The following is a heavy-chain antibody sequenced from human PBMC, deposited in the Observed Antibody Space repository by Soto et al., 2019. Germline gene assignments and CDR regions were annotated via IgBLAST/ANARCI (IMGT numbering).Heavy chain of an antibody. CDR1: GYSFTSYG. J-gene: IGHJ6*02. CDR3: ARANGNYYYYYGMDV. CDR2: ISAYNGNT. D-gene: IGHD1-1*01. Sequence: QVQLVQSGAEMKKPGASVKVSCKASGYSFTSYGISWVRQAPGQGLEWMGWISAYNGNTNYAQKVQGRVTMTTDTSTSTAYMELRSLRSDDTAVYYCARANGNYYYYYGMDVWGQGTTVTVSS. V-gene: IGHV1-18*01.